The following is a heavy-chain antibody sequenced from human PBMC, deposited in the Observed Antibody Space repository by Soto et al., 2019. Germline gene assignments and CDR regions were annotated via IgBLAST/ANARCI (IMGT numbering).Heavy chain of an antibody. D-gene: IGHD5-18*01. CDR3: ARHLSGYGYLYFEY. CDR2: GYHGGNT. CDR1: GGSISSNSYY. V-gene: IGHV4-39*01. Sequence: SETLSLTCTVSGGSISSNSYYWAWIRQPPGKGLEWIGSGYHGGNTYYNPSHKSRVTISVDTSTKQFSLKLNSVTAADKAVYYCARHLSGYGYLYFEYWGQGILVTVSS. J-gene: IGHJ4*02.